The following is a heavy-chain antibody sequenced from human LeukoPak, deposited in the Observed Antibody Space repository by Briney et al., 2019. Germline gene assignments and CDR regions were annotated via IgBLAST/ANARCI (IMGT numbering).Heavy chain of an antibody. CDR1: GGSISSYY. V-gene: IGHV4-59*01. CDR3: ARVFANHYFDY. CDR2: IYYSGST. Sequence: SETLSLTCTVSGGSISSYYWSWIRQPPGKGLEWIGYIYYSGSTNYNPSLKSRVTISVDTSKNQFSLKLSSVTAADTAVYYCARVFANHYFDYWGQGTLVTVSS. J-gene: IGHJ4*02.